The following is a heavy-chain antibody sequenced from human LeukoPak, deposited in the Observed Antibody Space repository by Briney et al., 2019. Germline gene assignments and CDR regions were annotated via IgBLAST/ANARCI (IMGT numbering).Heavy chain of an antibody. Sequence: GGSLRLSCAASGFTFSNAWMSWVRQAPGKGLEWVGRIKSKTDGGTTDYAAPVKGRFTISRDDSKNTLYLQMNSLKTEDTAVYYCTTGEPYCSSTSCYLTETPGIDYWGQGTLVTVSS. V-gene: IGHV3-15*01. D-gene: IGHD2-2*01. J-gene: IGHJ4*02. CDR1: GFTFSNAW. CDR2: IKSKTDGGTT. CDR3: TTGEPYCSSTSCYLTETPGIDY.